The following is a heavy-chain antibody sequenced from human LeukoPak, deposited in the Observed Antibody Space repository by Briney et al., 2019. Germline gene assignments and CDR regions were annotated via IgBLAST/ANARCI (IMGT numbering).Heavy chain of an antibody. D-gene: IGHD1-26*01. CDR3: ATTGSGSYYDY. Sequence: GGSLRLSCAASGFSFSRCWMHWVRQVPGKGLEWVSRINDDETSTTYAESVKGRFTISRDNAKNTLFLQMNSLRAEDTAVYYCATTGSGSYYDYWGQGTLVTVSS. CDR2: INDDETST. J-gene: IGHJ4*02. CDR1: GFSFSRCW. V-gene: IGHV3-74*01.